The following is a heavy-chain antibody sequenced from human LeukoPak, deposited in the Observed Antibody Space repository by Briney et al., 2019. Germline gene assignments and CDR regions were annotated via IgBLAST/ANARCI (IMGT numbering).Heavy chain of an antibody. Sequence: GESLKISCKDSGYSFTSYWIGWVRQLPGQGLEWMGIIYPSDSDTRYSPSFQGQVTISADKSISAAYLQWSSLKASDTAIYYCARNSGTENNFDYWGQGTLVTVSS. CDR3: ARNSGTENNFDY. CDR1: GYSFTSYW. CDR2: IYPSDSDT. D-gene: IGHD1-26*01. J-gene: IGHJ4*02. V-gene: IGHV5-51*01.